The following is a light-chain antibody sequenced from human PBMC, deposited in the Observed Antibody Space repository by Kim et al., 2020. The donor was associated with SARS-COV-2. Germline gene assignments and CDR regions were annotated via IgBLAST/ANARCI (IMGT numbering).Light chain of an antibody. CDR1: SLRNYY. CDR3: KSRDSSANVV. CDR2: GKN. V-gene: IGLV3-19*01. J-gene: IGLJ2*01. Sequence: SSELTQDPAVSVALGQTVRITCQGDSLRNYYATWYQQKPGQAPVLVIYGKNNRPSGIPDRFSGSSSGNTASLTITGSQAEDEADYYCKSRDSSANVVFGGGTQLTVL.